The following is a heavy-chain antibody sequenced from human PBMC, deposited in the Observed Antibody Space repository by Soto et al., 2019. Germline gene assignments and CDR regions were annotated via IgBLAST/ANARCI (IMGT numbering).Heavy chain of an antibody. J-gene: IGHJ6*02. CDR2: IDPSDSYT. CDR3: ARLANPLSRYYCYGMDV. CDR1: GYSFTSYW. V-gene: IGHV5-10-1*01. Sequence: GESLKISCKGSGYSFTSYWISWVRQMPGKGLEWMGRIDPSDSYTNYSPSFQGHVTISADKSISTAYLQWSSLKASDTAMYYCARLANPLSRYYCYGMDVWGQGTTVTVSS.